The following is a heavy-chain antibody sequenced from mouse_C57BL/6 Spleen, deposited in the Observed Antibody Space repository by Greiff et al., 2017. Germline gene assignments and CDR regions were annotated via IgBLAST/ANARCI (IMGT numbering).Heavy chain of an antibody. CDR3: TGGDGYSFAY. CDR2: IDPETGGT. D-gene: IGHD2-3*01. Sequence: QVQLKESGAELVRPGASVTLSCKASGYTFTDYEMHWVKQTPVHGLEWIGAIDPETGGTAYNQKFKGKAILTADKSSSTAYMELRSLTSEDSAVYYCTGGDGYSFAYWGHATLVTVSA. J-gene: IGHJ3*01. CDR1: GYTFTDYE. V-gene: IGHV1-15*01.